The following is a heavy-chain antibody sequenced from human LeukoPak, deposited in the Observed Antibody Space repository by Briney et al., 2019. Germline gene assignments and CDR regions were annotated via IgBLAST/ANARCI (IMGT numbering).Heavy chain of an antibody. J-gene: IGHJ4*02. CDR3: AKALYCSSTSCHLAFDY. CDR1: GFXFSSYA. Sequence: PGGSLRLSCAASGFXFSSYAISWVRQAPGKGLEWVSAISGSGGSTYYADSVKGRFTISRDNSKNTLYLQMNSLRAEDTAVYYCAKALYCSSTSCHLAFDYWGQGTLVTVSS. CDR2: ISGSGGST. D-gene: IGHD2-2*01. V-gene: IGHV3-23*01.